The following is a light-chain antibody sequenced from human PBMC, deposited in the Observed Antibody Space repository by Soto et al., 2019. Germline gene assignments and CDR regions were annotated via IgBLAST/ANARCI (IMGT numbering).Light chain of an antibody. CDR2: GAS. CDR1: QSVTSSY. Sequence: EIGLTQSAGTLSLSAGERATLSWGASQSVTSSYLAWYQQKPGQAPRLLIFGASIRATGIPDRFSGSGYGTDFNLTISRLESEDFAVYYCQQHGSSPGTFGQGTKVDIK. J-gene: IGKJ1*01. V-gene: IGKV3-20*01. CDR3: QQHGSSPGT.